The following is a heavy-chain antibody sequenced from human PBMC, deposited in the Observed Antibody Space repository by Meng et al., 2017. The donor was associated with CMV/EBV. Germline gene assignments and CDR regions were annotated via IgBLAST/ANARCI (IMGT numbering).Heavy chain of an antibody. D-gene: IGHD3-3*01. J-gene: IGHJ4*02. V-gene: IGHV4-59*01. CDR3: ARVGGHYDFWSGYAQLGYFDY. CDR2: IYYSGST. CDR1: GGPIRSYY. Sequence: SETLSLTCTVSGGPIRSYYWSWIRQPPGKGLEWIGYIYYSGSTNYNPSLKSRVTISVDTSKNQFSLKLSSVTAADTAVYYCARVGGHYDFWSGYAQLGYFDYWGQGTLVTVSS.